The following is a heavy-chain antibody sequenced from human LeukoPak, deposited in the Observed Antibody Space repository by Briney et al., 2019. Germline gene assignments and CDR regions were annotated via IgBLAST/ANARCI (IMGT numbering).Heavy chain of an antibody. CDR1: GGSISSYY. CDR3: ARRPLRYYYYYMDV. CDR2: IYYSGST. Sequence: SETLSLTCTVSGGSISSYYWSWIRQPPGKGLEWIGYIYYSGSTNYNPSLKSRVTISVDTSKNQFSLKLSSVTAADTAVYYCARRPLRYYYYYMDVWGKGTTVTVSS. D-gene: IGHD4-17*01. V-gene: IGHV4-59*12. J-gene: IGHJ6*03.